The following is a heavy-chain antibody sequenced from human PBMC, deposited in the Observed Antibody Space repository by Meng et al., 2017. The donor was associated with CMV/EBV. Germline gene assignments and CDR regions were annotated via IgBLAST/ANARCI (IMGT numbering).Heavy chain of an antibody. CDR3: AKGFCSGGNCYNFLDY. CDR2: IVGSGATT. CDR1: FSFSSYA. V-gene: IGHV3-23*01. J-gene: IGHJ4*02. D-gene: IGHD2-15*01. Sequence: FSFSSYAMNWVRQAPGKGLEWVSLIVGSGATTYYADSVKGRFTISRDNSKNTLYLQLNGLRAEDSAMYYCAKGFCSGGNCYNFLDYWGQGTLVTVSS.